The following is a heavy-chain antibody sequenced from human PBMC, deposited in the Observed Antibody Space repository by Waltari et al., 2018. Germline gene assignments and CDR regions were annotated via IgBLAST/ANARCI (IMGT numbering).Heavy chain of an antibody. CDR2: ITRSGTYV. Sequence: AQLVESGGGLVKPGGSLRLSCAASAFSFSSYDMHWVRQAPRREREGVSSITRSGTYVYYAGSVKGRFTIARDNAKNSLFLHMSSLRAEDTAVYYCARDFSYGDWGQGTLVTVSS. J-gene: IGHJ4*01. CDR3: ARDFSYGD. D-gene: IGHD4-17*01. CDR1: AFSFSSYD. V-gene: IGHV3-21*01.